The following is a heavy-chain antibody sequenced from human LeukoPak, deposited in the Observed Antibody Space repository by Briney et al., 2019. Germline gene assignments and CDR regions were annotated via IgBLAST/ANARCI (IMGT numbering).Heavy chain of an antibody. CDR3: AKVRIEKTGYSSGWFDY. CDR1: GFTFASYG. J-gene: IGHJ4*02. Sequence: GGSLRLSCAASGFTFASYGMSWVRQAPGKGLEWVSFITSTGGRTYYADSVEGRFTISRDNAKNTLYLQMNSLRAEDTAVYYCAKVRIEKTGYSSGWFDYCGQGTLVTVSS. CDR2: ITSTGGRT. D-gene: IGHD6-19*01. V-gene: IGHV3-23*01.